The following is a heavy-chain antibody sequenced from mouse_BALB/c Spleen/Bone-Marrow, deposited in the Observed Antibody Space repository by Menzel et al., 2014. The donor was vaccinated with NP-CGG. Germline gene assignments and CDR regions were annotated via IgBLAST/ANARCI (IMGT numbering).Heavy chain of an antibody. V-gene: IGHV2-2*02. Sequence: QVHVKQSGPGLVQPSQSLSITCTVSGFSLTTYGVHWVRQSPGKGLEWLGVIWSGGSTDYNAAFISRLSISKDNSKSQVFFKMNSLQANDTAIYYCARNHRGYHSDYWGQGTTLTVSS. D-gene: IGHD3-1*01. CDR3: ARNHRGYHSDY. J-gene: IGHJ2*01. CDR2: IWSGGST. CDR1: GFSLTTYG.